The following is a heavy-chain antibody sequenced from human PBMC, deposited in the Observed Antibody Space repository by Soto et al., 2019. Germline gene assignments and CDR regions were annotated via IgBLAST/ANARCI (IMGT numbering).Heavy chain of an antibody. CDR1: GFTFSSYA. D-gene: IGHD4-17*01. V-gene: IGHV3-23*01. CDR2: ISGAGGVT. J-gene: IGHJ4*02. CDR3: AKDKSRGVTVTPDY. Sequence: EVQLLESGGGLVQPGGSLRLSCAVSGFTFSSYAMSWVRQAPGKGPEWVSSISGAGGVTHYADSVRGRFTISRDNSKNPLYLQMNSLRAEDTAVYYCAKDKSRGVTVTPDYWGQGTLVTVSS.